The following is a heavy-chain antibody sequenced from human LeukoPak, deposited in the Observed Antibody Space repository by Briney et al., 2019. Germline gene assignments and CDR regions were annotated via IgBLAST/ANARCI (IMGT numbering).Heavy chain of an antibody. V-gene: IGHV3-13*04. D-gene: IGHD4-17*01. CDR2: IGTAGDT. CDR1: GFTFSSYD. J-gene: IGHJ3*02. CDR3: ARVSRDYAAFDI. Sequence: PGGSLRLSCAASGFTFSSYDMHWVRQAPGKGLEWVSAIGTAGDTYYPGSVKGRFTISRENAKNSLYLQMNSLRAGDTAVYYCARVSRDYAAFDIWGQGTMVTVSS.